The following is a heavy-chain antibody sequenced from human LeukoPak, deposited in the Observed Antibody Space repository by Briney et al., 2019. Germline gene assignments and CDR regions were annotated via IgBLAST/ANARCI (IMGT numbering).Heavy chain of an antibody. Sequence: PSETLSLTCAVSGYSISSGYYWGWIRQPPGEGLEWIGSIYHSGGTYYNPSLKSRVTISVDTSKNQFSLKLSSVTAADTAVYYCARLEYSSSWVDYWGQGTLVTVSS. CDR3: ARLEYSSSWVDY. CDR1: GYSISSGYY. CDR2: IYHSGGT. J-gene: IGHJ4*02. D-gene: IGHD6-6*01. V-gene: IGHV4-38-2*01.